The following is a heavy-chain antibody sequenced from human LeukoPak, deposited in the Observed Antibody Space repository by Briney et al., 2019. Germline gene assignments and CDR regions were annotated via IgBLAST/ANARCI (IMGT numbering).Heavy chain of an antibody. J-gene: IGHJ6*02. CDR2: IYPGDSET. D-gene: IGHD7-27*01. CDR1: GYSFTSYW. V-gene: IGHV5-51*01. Sequence: GESLKISCKGSGYSFTSYWIGWVRQMPGKGLEWMGIIYPGDSETRYSPSFQGQVTISADKSINTAYLQWSSPKAPDTAMYYCARLQGRWGGRYYYYYGMDVWGQGTTVTVSS. CDR3: ARLQGRWGGRYYYYYGMDV.